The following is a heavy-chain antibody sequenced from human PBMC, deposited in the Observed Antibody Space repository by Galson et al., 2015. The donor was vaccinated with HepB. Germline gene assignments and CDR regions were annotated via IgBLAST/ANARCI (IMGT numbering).Heavy chain of an antibody. J-gene: IGHJ5*02. CDR1: GFTFSSYW. D-gene: IGHD3-10*01. V-gene: IGHV3-7*03. CDR3: ARVAGIYGGGFDP. Sequence: SLRLSCAASGFTFSSYWMSWVRQAPGKGLEWVANIKQDGSEKYYVDSVKGRFTISRDNAKNSLYLQMNSLRAEDTAVYYCARVAGIYGGGFDPWGQGTLVTVSS. CDR2: IKQDGSEK.